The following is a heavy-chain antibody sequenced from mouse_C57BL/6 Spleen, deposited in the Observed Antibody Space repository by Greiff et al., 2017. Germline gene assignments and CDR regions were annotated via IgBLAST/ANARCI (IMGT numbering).Heavy chain of an antibody. Sequence: VQLQQPGAELVKPGASVKMSCKASGYTFTSYWITWVKQRPGQGLEWIGDIYPGSGSTNYNEKFKSKATLTVDTSSSTAYMQLSSLTSEDSAVYYCARRDYSKDWFAYWGQGTLVTVSA. D-gene: IGHD2-5*01. CDR1: GYTFTSYW. J-gene: IGHJ3*01. CDR3: ARRDYSKDWFAY. CDR2: IYPGSGST. V-gene: IGHV1-55*01.